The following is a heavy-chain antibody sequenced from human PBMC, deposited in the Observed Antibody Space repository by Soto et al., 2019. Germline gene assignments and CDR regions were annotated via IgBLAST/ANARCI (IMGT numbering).Heavy chain of an antibody. CDR2: INAGNGNT. J-gene: IGHJ4*02. Sequence: QVKLVQSGAEVKKPGASVKVSCKASGYTFTSYAMHWVRQAPGQRLEWMGWINAGNGNTKYSQKFQGRVTITRDTSASTAYMELISLRSEDTAVYYCARDRGGWPDYWGQGTLVTVSS. D-gene: IGHD2-15*01. CDR3: ARDRGGWPDY. V-gene: IGHV1-3*01. CDR1: GYTFTSYA.